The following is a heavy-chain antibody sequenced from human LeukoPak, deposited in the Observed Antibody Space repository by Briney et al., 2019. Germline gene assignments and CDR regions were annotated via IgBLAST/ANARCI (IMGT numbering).Heavy chain of an antibody. CDR3: ARDSRHQLLSYDYYYGMDV. Sequence: PGGSLRLSCAASGFTFSSYWMSWVRQAPGKGLEWVANIKQDGSEKYYVDSVKGRFTISRDNAKNSLYLQMNSLRAEDTAVYYCARDSRHQLLSYDYYYGMDVWGQGTTVTVSS. CDR2: IKQDGSEK. CDR1: GFTFSSYW. J-gene: IGHJ6*02. D-gene: IGHD2-2*01. V-gene: IGHV3-7*01.